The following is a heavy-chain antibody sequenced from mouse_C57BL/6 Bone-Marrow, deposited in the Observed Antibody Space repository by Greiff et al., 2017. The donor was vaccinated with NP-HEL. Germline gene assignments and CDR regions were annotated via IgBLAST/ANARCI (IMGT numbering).Heavy chain of an antibody. Sequence: VQLQQSGAELVRPGASVKLSCKASGYTFTDYYINWVKQRPGQGLEWIARIYPGSGNTYYNEKFKGKATLTAEKSSSTAYMQLSSLTSEDSAVYYCARDTTVQSWVVFDYWGQGTTLTVSS. J-gene: IGHJ2*01. V-gene: IGHV1-76*01. CDR1: GYTFTDYY. CDR2: IYPGSGNT. D-gene: IGHD1-1*01. CDR3: ARDTTVQSWVVFDY.